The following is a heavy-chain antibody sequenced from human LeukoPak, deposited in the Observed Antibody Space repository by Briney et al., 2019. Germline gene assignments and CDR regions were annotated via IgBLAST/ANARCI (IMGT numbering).Heavy chain of an antibody. D-gene: IGHD1-26*01. V-gene: IGHV4-34*01. J-gene: IGHJ3*02. CDR3: ASDRGNGSYDAFDI. Sequence: TSETLSLTCAVYGGSFSGYYWSWIRQPPGKGLEWIGEINHSGSTNYNPSLKSRVTISVDTSKNQFSLKLSSVTAADTAVYYCASDRGNGSYDAFDIWGQGTMVTVSS. CDR2: INHSGST. CDR1: GGSFSGYY.